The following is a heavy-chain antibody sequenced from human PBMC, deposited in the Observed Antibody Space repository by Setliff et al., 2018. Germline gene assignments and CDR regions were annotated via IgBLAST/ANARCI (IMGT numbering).Heavy chain of an antibody. D-gene: IGHD6-19*01. CDR1: GYIFTNYW. CDR3: VRRASGWFPLDS. V-gene: IGHV5-51*01. Sequence: PGESLKISCQASGYIFTNYWIGWVRQVPGKGLEWMGVIYPGDSDTRYSPSFQGQVTISADKSINTAYLQWSSLKASDTAIYYCVRRASGWFPLDSWGQGTLVTVSS. J-gene: IGHJ4*02. CDR2: IYPGDSDT.